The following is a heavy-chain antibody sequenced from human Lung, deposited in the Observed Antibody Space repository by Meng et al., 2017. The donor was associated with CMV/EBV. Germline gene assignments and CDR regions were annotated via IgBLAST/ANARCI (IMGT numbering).Heavy chain of an antibody. J-gene: IGHJ4*02. CDR2: ISSSSSYI. Sequence: GESXKISCAASGFTFSSYSMNWVRQAPGKGLEWVSSISSSSSYIYYADSVKGRFTISRDNAKNSLYLQMNSLRAEDTAVYYCARTAASPGRLLGFDSWGQGXLVTVSS. V-gene: IGHV3-21*01. D-gene: IGHD3-10*01. CDR3: ARTAASPGRLLGFDS. CDR1: GFTFSSYS.